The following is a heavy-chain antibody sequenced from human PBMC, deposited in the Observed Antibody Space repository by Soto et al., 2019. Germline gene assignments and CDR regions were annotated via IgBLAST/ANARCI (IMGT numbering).Heavy chain of an antibody. Sequence: GGSLRLSCAASGFTFSSYGMHWVRQAPGKGLEWVAVIWYDGSNKYYADSVKGRFTISRDNSKNTLYLQMNSLRAEDTAVYYCAREWELPNGYYYYGMDVWGQGTTVTVS. CDR2: IWYDGSNK. V-gene: IGHV3-33*01. D-gene: IGHD1-26*01. CDR3: AREWELPNGYYYYGMDV. CDR1: GFTFSSYG. J-gene: IGHJ6*02.